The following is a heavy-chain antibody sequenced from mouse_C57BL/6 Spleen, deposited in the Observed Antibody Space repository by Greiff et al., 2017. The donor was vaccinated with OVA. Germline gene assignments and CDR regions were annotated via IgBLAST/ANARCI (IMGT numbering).Heavy chain of an antibody. Sequence: EVKVVESGGGLVQPGGSLKLSCAASGFTFSDYYMYWVRQTPEKRLEWVAYISNGGGSTYYPDTVKGRFTITRDNAKNTLYLQMSRLTSEDTAMYYCARQVDGYWYFDVWGTGTTVTVSS. CDR3: ARQVDGYWYFDV. CDR1: GFTFSDYY. J-gene: IGHJ1*03. V-gene: IGHV5-12*01. D-gene: IGHD2-3*01. CDR2: ISNGGGST.